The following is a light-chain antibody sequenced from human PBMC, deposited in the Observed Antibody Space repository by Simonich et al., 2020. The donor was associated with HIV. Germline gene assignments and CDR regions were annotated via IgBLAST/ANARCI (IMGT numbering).Light chain of an antibody. Sequence: EIVMTQSPATLSVSPGERATPSCRASQSVSSNLAWYQQKPGQAPRLLISGASTRATGIPARFSGSGSGTEFTLTISSLQSEDFGVYYCQQYKKWPPWTFGQGTKVEIK. CDR1: QSVSSN. CDR2: GAS. V-gene: IGKV3-15*01. J-gene: IGKJ1*01. CDR3: QQYKKWPPWT.